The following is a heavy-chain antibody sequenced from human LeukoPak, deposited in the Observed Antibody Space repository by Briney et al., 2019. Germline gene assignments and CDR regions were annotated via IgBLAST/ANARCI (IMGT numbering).Heavy chain of an antibody. Sequence: GASVRVSCKASGGTFSSYAISWVRQAPGQGLAWMGGIIPIFGTANYAQKFQGRVTITADESTSTAYMELSSLRSEDTAVYYCARAIGLYYYDSSGYFRYWGQGTLVTVSS. CDR2: IIPIFGTA. CDR3: ARAIGLYYYDSSGYFRY. J-gene: IGHJ4*02. D-gene: IGHD3-22*01. CDR1: GGTFSSYA. V-gene: IGHV1-69*13.